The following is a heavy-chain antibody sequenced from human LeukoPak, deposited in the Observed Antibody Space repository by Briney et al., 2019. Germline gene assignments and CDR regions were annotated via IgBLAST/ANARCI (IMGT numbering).Heavy chain of an antibody. V-gene: IGHV3-64*01. CDR3: AREATAVAGYFDY. J-gene: IGHJ4*02. Sequence: SGGSLRLSCAASGFTFSSYAMHWVRQAPGKGLEYDSAISSNGGSTYYANSVKGRFTISRDNSKNTLYLQMGSLRAEDTAVYYCAREATAVAGYFDYWGQGTLVTVSS. CDR2: ISSNGGST. D-gene: IGHD6-19*01. CDR1: GFTFSSYA.